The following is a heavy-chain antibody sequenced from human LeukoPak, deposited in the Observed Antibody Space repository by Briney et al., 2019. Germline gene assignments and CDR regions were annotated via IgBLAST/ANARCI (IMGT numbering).Heavy chain of an antibody. CDR1: GYTFTSYY. V-gene: IGHV1-46*01. Sequence: ASVKVSCKASGYTFTSYYMHWVRQAPGQGLEWMGIINPSGGSTSYAQKFQGRVTMTRDTSTSTVYMGLSSLRSEDTAVYYWARGRRANKSLYGPGGYYYYMDVWGKGTTVTVSS. J-gene: IGHJ6*03. CDR3: ARGRRANKSLYGPGGYYYYMDV. CDR2: INPSGGST. D-gene: IGHD2-8*02.